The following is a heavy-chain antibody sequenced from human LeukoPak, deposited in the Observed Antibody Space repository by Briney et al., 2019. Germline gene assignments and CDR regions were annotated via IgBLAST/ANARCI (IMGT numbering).Heavy chain of an antibody. CDR3: ARGSYGHFDR. D-gene: IGHD5-18*01. CDR1: GGSINDYY. J-gene: IGHJ4*02. V-gene: IGHV4-4*07. CDR2: FYSSGGT. Sequence: SETLSLTCSFSGGSINDYYWNWIRQPAGKGLEWIGRFYSSGGTYYNPSLKSPVSISVDKSKNQFSLKLSSVTAADTAVYYCARGSYGHFDRWGQGTLVTVSS.